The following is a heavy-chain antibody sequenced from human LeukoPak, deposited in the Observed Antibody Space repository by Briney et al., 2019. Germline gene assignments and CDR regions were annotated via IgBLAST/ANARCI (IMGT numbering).Heavy chain of an antibody. D-gene: IGHD6-19*01. J-gene: IGHJ4*02. V-gene: IGHV3-23*01. CDR3: AKGHRSSSSFFDS. Sequence: GESLRLSCAASSGFAMSWVRQAPGKGLEWVSAINGRGDDTYYPDSVKGRFTISSDNSNNTLNLQMNSLRAEDTAVYYCAKGHRSSSSFFDSWGQGILVTVSS. CDR1: SGFA. CDR2: INGRGDDT.